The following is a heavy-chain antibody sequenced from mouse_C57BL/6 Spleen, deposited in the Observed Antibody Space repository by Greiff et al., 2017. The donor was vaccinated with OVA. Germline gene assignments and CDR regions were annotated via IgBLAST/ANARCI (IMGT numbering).Heavy chain of an antibody. J-gene: IGHJ2*01. D-gene: IGHD1-1*01. CDR2: IRLKSDNYAT. CDR1: GFTFSNYW. V-gene: IGHV6-3*01. CDR3: TRDYGSRFDY. Sequence: DVMLVESGGGLVQPGGSMKLSCVASGFTFSNYWMNWVRQSPEKGLEWVAQIRLKSDNYATHYAESVKGRFTISRDDSKSSVYLQMNNLRAEDTGIYYCTRDYGSRFDYWGQGTTLTVSS.